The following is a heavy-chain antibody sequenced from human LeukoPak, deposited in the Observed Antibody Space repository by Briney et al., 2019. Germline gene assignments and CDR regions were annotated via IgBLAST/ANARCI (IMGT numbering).Heavy chain of an antibody. CDR1: GGSISSSSYY. V-gene: IGHV4-39*01. CDR3: ARRTLGALDY. J-gene: IGHJ4*02. D-gene: IGHD6-13*01. CDR2: IYYSGST. Sequence: SETLSLTCTVSGGSISSSSYYWGWIRRPPGKGLEWIGSIYYSGSTYYNPSLKSRVTISVDTSKNQFSLKLSSVTAADTAVYYCARRTLGALDYWGQGTLVTVSS.